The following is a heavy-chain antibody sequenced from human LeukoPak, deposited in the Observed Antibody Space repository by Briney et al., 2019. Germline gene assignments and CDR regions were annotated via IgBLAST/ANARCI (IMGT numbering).Heavy chain of an antibody. D-gene: IGHD2-2*02. CDR2: ISSSSSYI. CDR3: AREKIVVVPAAIQNQYYYYGMDV. J-gene: IGHJ6*02. CDR1: GFTFSSYS. V-gene: IGHV3-21*01. Sequence: PGGSLRLSCAASGFTFSSYSMNWVRQAPGKGLEWVSSISSSSSYIYYADSVKGRFTISRDNAKNSLYLQMNSLRAEDTAVYYCAREKIVVVPAAIQNQYYYYGMDVWGQGTTVTVSS.